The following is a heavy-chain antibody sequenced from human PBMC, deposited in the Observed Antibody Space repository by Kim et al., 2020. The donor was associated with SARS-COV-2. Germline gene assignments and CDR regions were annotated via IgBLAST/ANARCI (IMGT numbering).Heavy chain of an antibody. V-gene: IGHV4-30-4*01. CDR1: GGSISSGDYY. D-gene: IGHD3-10*01. CDR2: IYYSGST. Sequence: SETLSLTCTVSGGSISSGDYYWSWNRQPPGKGLEWIGYIYYSGSTYYNPSLKSRVTISGDTSNNQFSLKLGSVTAADAAVYYCARGWSYGDWFDPWGEGTLLTVSS. CDR3: ARGWSYGDWFDP. J-gene: IGHJ5*02.